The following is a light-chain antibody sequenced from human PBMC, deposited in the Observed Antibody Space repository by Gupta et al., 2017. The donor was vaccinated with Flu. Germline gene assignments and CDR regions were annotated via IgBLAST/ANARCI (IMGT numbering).Light chain of an antibody. J-gene: IGKJ3*01. CDR2: LGS. Sequence: DIVMTQSQLSLPVTPGEPASISCRSSQSLLHSNGYNYWDWYLQKPGQSPQLLIYLGSNRASGVPDRFSGSGSGTDFTLKISRVEAEDVGVYYCMQALQTPRTFGPGTKVDIK. CDR3: MQALQTPRT. V-gene: IGKV2-28*01. CDR1: QSLLHSNGYNY.